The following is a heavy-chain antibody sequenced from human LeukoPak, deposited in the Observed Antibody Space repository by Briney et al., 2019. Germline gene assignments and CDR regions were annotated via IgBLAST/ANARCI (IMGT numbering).Heavy chain of an antibody. CDR2: ITCDGSTK. V-gene: IGHV3-74*01. CDR1: GFTFSSYW. Sequence: GGSLRLSCAASGFTFSSYWMHWVRQAPGKGLEWVSRITCDGSTKNYADSVKGRVTISRENAKNTLYLQMNSLRAEDTAVYYCARETYCTSTRCPIGDHFDYWGQGTLVTVSS. D-gene: IGHD2-2*01. CDR3: ARETYCTSTRCPIGDHFDY. J-gene: IGHJ4*02.